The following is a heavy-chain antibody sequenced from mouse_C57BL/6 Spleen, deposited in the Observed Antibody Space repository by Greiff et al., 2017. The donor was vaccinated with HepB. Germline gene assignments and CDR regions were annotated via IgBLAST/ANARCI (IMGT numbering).Heavy chain of an antibody. CDR2: ISYDGSN. V-gene: IGHV3-6*01. J-gene: IGHJ1*03. D-gene: IGHD6-2*01. Sequence: EVQLQESGPGLVKPSQSLSLTCSVTGYSITSGYYWNWIRQFPGNKLEWMGYISYDGSNNYNPSLKNRISITRDTSKNQFFLKLNSVTTEDTATYYCARGTTLYGWYFDVWGTGTTVTVSS. CDR1: GYSITSGYY. CDR3: ARGTTLYGWYFDV.